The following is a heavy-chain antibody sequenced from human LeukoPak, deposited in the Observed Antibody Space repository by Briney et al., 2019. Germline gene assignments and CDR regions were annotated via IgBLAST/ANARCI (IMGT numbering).Heavy chain of an antibody. Sequence: PSETLSLTCGVSGGSITNTNYWTWVRQPPGKGLEWIGEVNLQGSTNYNPSLMGRLAISVVTSENHISLQLTSVTAADTAVYYCAREGGPYRPLDYSGQGTLVTVSS. CDR3: AREGGPYRPLDY. V-gene: IGHV4-4*02. J-gene: IGHJ4*02. CDR2: VNLQGST. CDR1: GGSITNTNY.